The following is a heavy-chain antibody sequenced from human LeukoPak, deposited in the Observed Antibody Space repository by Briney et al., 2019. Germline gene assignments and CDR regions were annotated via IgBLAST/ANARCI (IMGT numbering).Heavy chain of an antibody. V-gene: IGHV1-8*01. Sequence: GASVKVSCKASGYTFTSYDINWVRQATGQGLEWMGWMNPNSGNTGYAQKFQGRVTMTRNTSISTAYMELSSLRSEDTAVYYCARDHIVVVPAAIQYYYYYGMDVWGQGTTVTVSS. CDR1: GYTFTSYD. J-gene: IGHJ6*02. D-gene: IGHD2-2*02. CDR3: ARDHIVVVPAAIQYYYYYGMDV. CDR2: MNPNSGNT.